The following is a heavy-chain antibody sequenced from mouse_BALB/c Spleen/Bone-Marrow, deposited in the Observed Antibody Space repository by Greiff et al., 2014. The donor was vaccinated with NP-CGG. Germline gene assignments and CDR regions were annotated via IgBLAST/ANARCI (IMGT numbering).Heavy chain of an antibody. CDR2: FHPYNDDT. Sequence: LVESGAELVKPGASVKMSCKAFGYTFTTYPIEWMKQNHGKSLEWIGNFHPYNDDTKYNEKFKGEAKLTVEKSSSTVYLELSRLTSYDLGVYFCTRGGGFAYWGQGTLVTVSA. CDR1: GYTFTTYP. J-gene: IGHJ3*01. V-gene: IGHV1-47*01. CDR3: TRGGGFAY.